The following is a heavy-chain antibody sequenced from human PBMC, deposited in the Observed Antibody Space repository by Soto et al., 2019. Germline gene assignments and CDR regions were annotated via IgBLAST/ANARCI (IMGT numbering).Heavy chain of an antibody. CDR1: GGSISSYY. CDR2: IYYSGST. CDR3: AKDFPQTQYSSTLFDY. Sequence: SETQCLTCTVSGGSISSYYLSWIRQPPGKGLEWIGYIYYSGSTNYNPSLKSRVTISVDTSKNQFSLKLSSVTAEDTAVYYCAKDFPQTQYSSTLFDYWGQGTLVTVSS. V-gene: IGHV4-59*12. D-gene: IGHD6-13*01. J-gene: IGHJ4*02.